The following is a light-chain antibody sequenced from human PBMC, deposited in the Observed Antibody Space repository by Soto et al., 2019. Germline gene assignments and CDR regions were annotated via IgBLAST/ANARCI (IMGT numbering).Light chain of an antibody. CDR3: MQATQSTWT. J-gene: IGKJ1*01. V-gene: IGKV2-24*01. CDR1: QSLVHNDGNTY. Sequence: DIVMTQTPLSSPVTLGQAASISCRSSQSLVHNDGNTYLSWFQQRPGQPPRLLIYKFSDRFSGVPDRFSGSGAGTDFTLTISRVEAEDVGVYYCMQATQSTWTFGQGTKVEIK. CDR2: KFS.